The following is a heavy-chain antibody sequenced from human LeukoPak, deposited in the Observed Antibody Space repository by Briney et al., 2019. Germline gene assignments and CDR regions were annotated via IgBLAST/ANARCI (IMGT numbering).Heavy chain of an antibody. J-gene: IGHJ6*03. D-gene: IGHD5-18*01. CDR1: GGSISSYY. CDR3: ARGRIQLWLTNYYYYMDV. Sequence: PSETLSLTCTVSGGSISSYYWSWIRQPAGKGLEWIGRIYTSGSTNYNPSLKSRVTISVDTSKNQFSLKLSSVTAADTAVYYCARGRIQLWLTNYYYYMDVWGKGTTVTISS. V-gene: IGHV4-4*07. CDR2: IYTSGST.